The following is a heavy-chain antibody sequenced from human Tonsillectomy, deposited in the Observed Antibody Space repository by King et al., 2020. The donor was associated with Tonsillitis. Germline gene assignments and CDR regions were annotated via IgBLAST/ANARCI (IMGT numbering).Heavy chain of an antibody. Sequence: QLQESGPGLVKPSQTLSLTCTVSGGSISSGIYYWNWIRQPAGKGLEWIGRFYTSGTSNYNPSLKSPVTMSIDTSKNQFSLKLSSVTAADTAVYYCAREYYKYSFDPWGQGTLVTVSS. CDR2: FYTSGTS. J-gene: IGHJ5*02. V-gene: IGHV4-61*02. D-gene: IGHD3-10*01. CDR1: GGSISSGIYY. CDR3: AREYYKYSFDP.